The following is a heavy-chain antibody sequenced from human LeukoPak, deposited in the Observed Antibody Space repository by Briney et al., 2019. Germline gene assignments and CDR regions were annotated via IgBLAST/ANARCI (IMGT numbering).Heavy chain of an antibody. CDR3: AREVLEAAQHSYYFDY. J-gene: IGHJ4*02. CDR2: IYTSGST. D-gene: IGHD6-6*01. CDR1: GGSISSYY. Sequence: SETLSLTCTVSGGSISSYYWSWIRQPAGKGLEWIGRIYTSGSTNYNPSLKSRVTMSVDTSKNQFSLKLSSVTAADTAVYYCAREVLEAAQHSYYFDYWGQGTLVTVSS. V-gene: IGHV4-4*07.